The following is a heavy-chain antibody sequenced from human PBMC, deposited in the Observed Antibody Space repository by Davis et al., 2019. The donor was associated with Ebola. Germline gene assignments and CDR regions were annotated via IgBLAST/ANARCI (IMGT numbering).Heavy chain of an antibody. D-gene: IGHD5-18*01. J-gene: IGHJ4*02. CDR3: AKDRSYGYGSGWGYFDY. V-gene: IGHV3-23*01. Sequence: PGGSLRLSCAASGFTFSSYAMSWVRQAPGKGLEWVSAISGSGGSTYYADSVKGRFTISRDNSKNTLYLQMNSLRAEDTAVYYCAKDRSYGYGSGWGYFDYWGQGTLVTVSS. CDR1: GFTFSSYA. CDR2: ISGSGGST.